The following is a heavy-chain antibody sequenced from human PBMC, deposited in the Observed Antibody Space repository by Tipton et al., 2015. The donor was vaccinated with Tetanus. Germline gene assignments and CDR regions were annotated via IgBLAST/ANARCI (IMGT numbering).Heavy chain of an antibody. V-gene: IGHV1-18*01. CDR2: ISAYNGDT. CDR1: GYTFSNYG. Sequence: QLVQSGAEVKKPGASVKVSCKTSGYTFSNYGVSWVRQAPGRGPEWMGWISAYNGDTNTAQNLQGRVTMTTDTSTSTASMEVRSLTYDDTAVYYCGRASGYHYGSGSYYSGEDYWGQGTLVTVPS. CDR3: GRASGYHYGSGSYYSGEDY. D-gene: IGHD3-10*01. J-gene: IGHJ4*02.